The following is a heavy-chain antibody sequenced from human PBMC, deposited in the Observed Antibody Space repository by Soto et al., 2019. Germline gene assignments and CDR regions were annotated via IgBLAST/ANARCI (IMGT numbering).Heavy chain of an antibody. J-gene: IGHJ5*02. D-gene: IGHD3-10*01. V-gene: IGHV4-59*08. CDR3: ARLRSFGNNWFDP. CDR2: IYYSGST. CDR1: GGSISSYY. Sequence: SETLSLTCTVSGGSISSYYWSWIRQPPGKGLEWIGYIYYSGSTNYNPSLKSRVTISVDTSKNQFSLKLSSVTAADTAVYYCARLRSFGNNWFDPWGQGTLVTVSS.